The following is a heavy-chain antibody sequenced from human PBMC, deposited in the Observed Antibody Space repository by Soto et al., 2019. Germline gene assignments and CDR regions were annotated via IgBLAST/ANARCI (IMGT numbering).Heavy chain of an antibody. CDR1: GYTFTSYA. CDR3: ARDLYSYGQNHDAFDI. D-gene: IGHD5-18*01. CDR2: IIPIFGTA. V-gene: IGHV1-69*13. Sequence: SVKVSCKASGYTFTSYAISWVRQAPGQGLEWMGGIIPIFGTANYAQKFQGRVTITADESTSTAYMELSSLRSEDTAVYYCARDLYSYGQNHDAFDIWGQGTMVTVSS. J-gene: IGHJ3*02.